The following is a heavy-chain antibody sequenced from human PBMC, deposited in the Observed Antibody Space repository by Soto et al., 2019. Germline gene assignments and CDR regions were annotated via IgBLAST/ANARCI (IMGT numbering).Heavy chain of an antibody. V-gene: IGHV4-34*01. D-gene: IGHD2-2*01. CDR1: GGSFSGYY. CDR3: ARGPDIVVVPADNWFDP. J-gene: IGHJ5*02. CDR2: INHSGST. Sequence: SETLSLTCAVYGGSFSGYYWSWIRQPPGKGLEWIGEINHSGSTNYNPSLKSRVTISVDTSKNQFSLKLSSVTAADTAVYYCARGPDIVVVPADNWFDPWGQGTLVTVSS.